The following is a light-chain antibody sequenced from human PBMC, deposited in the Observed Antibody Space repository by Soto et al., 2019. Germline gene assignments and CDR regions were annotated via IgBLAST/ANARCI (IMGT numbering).Light chain of an antibody. CDR2: SAS. J-gene: IGKJ1*01. V-gene: IGKV1-39*01. CDR1: QYIGNY. Sequence: DIQVTQSPPSLSAYVVDRVTITCRASQYIGNYLNWYQHKPGKAPQLLIYSASTLHIGVPSRFSGSGSGTDFNLTISPLHPDYLASYYCQSNYILSWTFGQGNKVE. CDR3: QSNYILSWT.